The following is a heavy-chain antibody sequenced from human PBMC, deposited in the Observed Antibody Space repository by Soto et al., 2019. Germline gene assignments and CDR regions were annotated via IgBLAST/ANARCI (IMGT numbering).Heavy chain of an antibody. CDR1: EFSFRTCA. V-gene: IGHV3-23*01. J-gene: IGHJ4*02. Sequence: LRLSCAASEFSFRTCAMSWVRQAPGRGLEWVSSITSNGDTAYYPDSVKGRFTISRDNSKNTLYLQMNSLRVQDTAVYYFDNWGQGTLVTVSS. CDR3: DN. CDR2: ITSNGDTA.